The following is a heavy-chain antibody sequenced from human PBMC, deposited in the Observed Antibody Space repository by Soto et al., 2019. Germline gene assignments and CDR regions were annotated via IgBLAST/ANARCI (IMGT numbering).Heavy chain of an antibody. J-gene: IGHJ6*02. V-gene: IGHV1-69*01. CDR2: IIPLFGTA. Sequence: QVQLVQSGAEVKKPGSSVKVSCKASGGTFSSYAISWVRQAPGQGLEWMGGIIPLFGTANYAQKFQGRVTITADESTSTAYMGLSSQRTEDRAVNYCARAERRYCSGGSCYDYYYYGRDVWGQGTTVTVSS. CDR1: GGTFSSYA. CDR3: ARAERRYCSGGSCYDYYYYGRDV. D-gene: IGHD2-15*01.